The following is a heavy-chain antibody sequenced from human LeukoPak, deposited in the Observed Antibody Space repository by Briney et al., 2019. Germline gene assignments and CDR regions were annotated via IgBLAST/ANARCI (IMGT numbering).Heavy chain of an antibody. D-gene: IGHD3-22*01. V-gene: IGHV3-23*01. Sequence: PGGSLRLSCAASGFTFSSYAMSWVRQAPGKGLEWVSAISGSGGSTYYADSVKGRFTISRDNSKNTLYLQMNSLRAEDTAVYYCANYDSSGYCPFDYWGQGTLVTVSS. CDR1: GFTFSSYA. CDR3: ANYDSSGYCPFDY. CDR2: ISGSGGST. J-gene: IGHJ4*02.